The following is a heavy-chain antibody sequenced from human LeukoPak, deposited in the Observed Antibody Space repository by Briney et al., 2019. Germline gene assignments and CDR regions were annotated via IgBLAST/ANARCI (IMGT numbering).Heavy chain of an antibody. J-gene: IGHJ4*02. CDR3: ARRPSRRGSYPY. V-gene: IGHV4-39*01. Sequence: PSETLSLTCTVSGGSISSSSYYWGWIRQPPGKGLEWIGSIYYSGSTYYNPSLKSRVTISVDTSKNQFSLKLSSVTAADTAVYYCARRPSRRGSYPYFGQGTLVTVSS. CDR2: IYYSGST. D-gene: IGHD1-26*01. CDR1: GGSISSSSYY.